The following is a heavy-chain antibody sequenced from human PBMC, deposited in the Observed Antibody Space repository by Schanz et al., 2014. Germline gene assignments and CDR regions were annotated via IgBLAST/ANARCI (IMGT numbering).Heavy chain of an antibody. J-gene: IGHJ4*02. CDR2: INQSGDT. D-gene: IGHD2-2*01. CDR1: GGSFSGYY. V-gene: IGHV4-34*01. Sequence: QVPLQQWGAGLLKPSETLSLTCAVSGGSFSGYYWSWIRQPPDTGLEWIGEINQSGDTNYNPSLKSRVTISVDPPNNQFPLKLRSVTAADTAVYYCARLYCSTPGCYVSPNGFAKDYWGQGTLVTVSS. CDR3: ARLYCSTPGCYVSPNGFAKDY.